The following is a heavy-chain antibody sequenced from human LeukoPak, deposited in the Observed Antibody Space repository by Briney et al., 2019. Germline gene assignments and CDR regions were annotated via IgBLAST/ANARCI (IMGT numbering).Heavy chain of an antibody. Sequence: GRSLRLSCAASGFTFSRYGMHWGRQAPGKGLEWVAVISYDGSNKYYADSVKGRFTISRDNSKNTLYLQMNSLRAEDTAVYYCAKDGGATTDYYYGMDVWGQGTTVTVSS. V-gene: IGHV3-30*18. CDR3: AKDGGATTDYYYGMDV. CDR1: GFTFSRYG. D-gene: IGHD1-26*01. J-gene: IGHJ6*02. CDR2: ISYDGSNK.